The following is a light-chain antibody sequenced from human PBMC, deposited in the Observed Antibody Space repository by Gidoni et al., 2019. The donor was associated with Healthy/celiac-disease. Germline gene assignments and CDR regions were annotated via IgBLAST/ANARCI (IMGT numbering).Light chain of an antibody. J-gene: IGKJ2*01. CDR1: QCVSSY. V-gene: IGKV3-11*01. CDR3: QQRSNWPPYT. Sequence: IVLTQSPATLSLSPVERATLSCRASQCVSSYFAWYQQKPGQAPRLLIYDASNRATGIPARFIGGGSGTDFTLTISSLEPEDFAVYYCQQRSNWPPYTFGQXTKLEIK. CDR2: DAS.